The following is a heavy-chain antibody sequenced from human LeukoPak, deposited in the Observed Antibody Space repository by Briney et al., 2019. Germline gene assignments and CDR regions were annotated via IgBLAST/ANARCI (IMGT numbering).Heavy chain of an antibody. CDR1: GLSFSTFA. CDR2: LRGNGET. J-gene: IGHJ4*02. D-gene: IGHD3-16*01. V-gene: IGHV3-23*01. CDR3: ARASWVSSTDAVR. Sequence: GGALRLSCAASGLSFSTFAMSGVGQGPARGLDWVSSLRGNGETFYEESVKGRFTLSSDSSRNTVYLHLNNLKVEDTAMYYCARASWVSSTDAVRWGQGTLVTVSS.